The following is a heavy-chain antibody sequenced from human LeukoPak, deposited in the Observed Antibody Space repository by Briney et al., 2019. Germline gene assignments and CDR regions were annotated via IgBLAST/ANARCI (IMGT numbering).Heavy chain of an antibody. CDR1: GFTFSDYY. D-gene: IGHD3-22*01. CDR3: AGYDSSGYYSYYFDY. J-gene: IGHJ4*02. CDR2: ISSSGSTI. V-gene: IGHV3-11*01. Sequence: KPGGSLRLSCAASGFTFSDYYMSWIRQAPGKGLEWVSYISSSGSTIYYADSVKGRFTISRDNAKNSLYLQMNSLRAEDTAAYYCAGYDSSGYYSYYFDYWGQGTLVTVSS.